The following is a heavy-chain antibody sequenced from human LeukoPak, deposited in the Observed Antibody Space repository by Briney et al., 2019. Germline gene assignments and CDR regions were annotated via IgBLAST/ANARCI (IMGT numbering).Heavy chain of an antibody. Sequence: SETLSLTCTVSGGSISGDYWSWIRQPAGTGLEWIGRIYTSGRTIYNPSLRSRVTISVDTSKNQFSLKLSSVTAADTAVYYCARDRSYDRGNFDYWGQGTLVTVSS. CDR2: IYTSGRT. CDR3: ARDRSYDRGNFDY. J-gene: IGHJ4*02. V-gene: IGHV4-4*07. D-gene: IGHD3-16*01. CDR1: GGSISGDY.